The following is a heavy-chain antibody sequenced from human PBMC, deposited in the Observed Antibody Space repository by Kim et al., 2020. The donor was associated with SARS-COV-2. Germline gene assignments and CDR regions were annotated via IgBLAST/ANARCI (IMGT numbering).Heavy chain of an antibody. J-gene: IGHJ6*02. D-gene: IGHD3-16*01. CDR3: ARVLGGISHYYGMDV. V-gene: IGHV3-11*05. Sequence: DSVTGRFTITRDNAKTTLSLQMNSLGAEDTAVYYCARVLGGISHYYGMDVWGQGTTVTVSS.